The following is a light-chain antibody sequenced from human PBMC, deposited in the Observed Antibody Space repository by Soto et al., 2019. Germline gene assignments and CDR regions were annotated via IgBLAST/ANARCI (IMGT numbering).Light chain of an antibody. CDR2: DVS. CDR3: CSYAGIYFYV. CDR1: SSDVGGYNY. J-gene: IGLJ1*01. V-gene: IGLV2-11*01. Sequence: QSALTQPRSVSGSPGQSVTISCTGTSSDVGGYNYVSWYQQHPGKAPKLMIYDVSKRPSGVPDRFSGAKSGNTASLTISGLQAEDEADYSCCSYAGIYFYVFGTGTQRTVL.